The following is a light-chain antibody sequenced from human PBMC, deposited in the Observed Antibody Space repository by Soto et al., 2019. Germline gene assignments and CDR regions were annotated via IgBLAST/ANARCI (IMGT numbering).Light chain of an antibody. CDR1: QSISSY. Sequence: DIQMTQSPSSLSASVGDRVTITCRASQSISSYLNWYQQKPEKAPKLLIYAASSLQSGVPSRFSGSGSGTDFTLTISSLQPEDFATYYCQQSYSTPFTFGPGTKLDIK. V-gene: IGKV1-39*01. CDR2: AAS. J-gene: IGKJ3*01. CDR3: QQSYSTPFT.